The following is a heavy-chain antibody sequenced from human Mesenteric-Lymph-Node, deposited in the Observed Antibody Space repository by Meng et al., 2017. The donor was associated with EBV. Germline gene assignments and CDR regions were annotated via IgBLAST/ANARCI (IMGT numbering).Heavy chain of an antibody. Sequence: QGQLQQWGAGLLKPSETLSLTCAVYGGSFSSYYWSWIRQPPGKGLEWIGEISHSGSTNYNPSLKSRVTISVDTSKNQFSLKLSSVTAADTAVYYCAKGPLLGGELSLEDYWGQGTLVTVFS. CDR1: GGSFSSYY. CDR2: ISHSGST. J-gene: IGHJ4*02. V-gene: IGHV4-34*01. D-gene: IGHD3-16*02. CDR3: AKGPLLGGELSLEDY.